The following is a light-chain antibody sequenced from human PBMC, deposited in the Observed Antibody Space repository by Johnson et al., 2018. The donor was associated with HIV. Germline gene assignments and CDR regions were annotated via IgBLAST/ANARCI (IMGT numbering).Light chain of an antibody. CDR3: GTWDSSLSAYV. CDR2: ENN. V-gene: IGLV1-51*02. J-gene: IGLJ1*01. Sequence: QSILTQPPSVSAAPGQKVTISCSGSSSNIGNNYVSWYKQFPGTAPKLLMYENNKRPSGIPDRFSGSKSGTSATLGITGLQSGDEADYYCGTWDSSLSAYVFGTGTKVTFL. CDR1: SSNIGNNY.